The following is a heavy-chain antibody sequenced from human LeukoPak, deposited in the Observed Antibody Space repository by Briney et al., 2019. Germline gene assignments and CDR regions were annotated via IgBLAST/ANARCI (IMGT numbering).Heavy chain of an antibody. J-gene: IGHJ5*02. Sequence: PGGSLRLSCAASGFTFDDYTMHWVRQAPGKGLEWVSLIGWDGGSTYYADSVKGRFAISRDNSKNSLYLQMNSLRTEDTALYYCAKDAQPLRRTGWFDPWGQGTLVTVSS. CDR3: AKDAQPLRRTGWFDP. D-gene: IGHD4-17*01. CDR1: GFTFDDYT. V-gene: IGHV3-43*01. CDR2: IGWDGGST.